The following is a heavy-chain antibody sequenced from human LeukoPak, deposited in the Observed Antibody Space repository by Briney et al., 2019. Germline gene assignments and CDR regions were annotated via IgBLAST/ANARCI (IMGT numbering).Heavy chain of an antibody. V-gene: IGHV1-8*01. Sequence: ASVKVSCKASAYTFTNYDINWVRQATGQGLEWMGWISPDSGNTGYAQKFQGRVTMTRDTSISTAYMELSSLTFEDTAVYYCVRGRGYSYGSGALDIWGQGTMVTVSS. CDR3: VRGRGYSYGSGALDI. CDR2: ISPDSGNT. J-gene: IGHJ3*02. CDR1: AYTFTNYD. D-gene: IGHD5-18*01.